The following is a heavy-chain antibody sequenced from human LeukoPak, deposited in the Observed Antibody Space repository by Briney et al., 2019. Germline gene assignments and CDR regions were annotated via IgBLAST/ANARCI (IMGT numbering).Heavy chain of an antibody. J-gene: IGHJ4*02. Sequence: GGSLRLSCAASGFTFTNAWMTWVRQAPGKGLEWVGRIKSKSAGGTTDYAAPVKGRFTISRDDSKNTLYLQMTSLKPEDTAVYYCSGSGSFYNPGYWGQGTLVTVSS. CDR2: IKSKSAGGTT. CDR3: SGSGSFYNPGY. V-gene: IGHV3-15*01. CDR1: GFTFTNAW. D-gene: IGHD3-10*01.